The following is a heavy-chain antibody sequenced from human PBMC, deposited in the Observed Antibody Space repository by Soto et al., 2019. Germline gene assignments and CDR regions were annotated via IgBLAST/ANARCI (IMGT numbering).Heavy chain of an antibody. CDR2: ISSSSSFR. CDR3: ARDPTLSVLVVVATDDF. D-gene: IGHD2-21*01. CDR1: GFTFTNHN. V-gene: IGHV3-21*01. J-gene: IGHJ4*02. Sequence: PGGSLRLSCASSGFTFTNHNMNCVLQAPVKVLELVSSISSSSSFRNYADSVKGRFSISRDNDKNLVYLQMDSLRAEDTAVYYCARDPTLSVLVVVATDDFWGQGTLVTVSS.